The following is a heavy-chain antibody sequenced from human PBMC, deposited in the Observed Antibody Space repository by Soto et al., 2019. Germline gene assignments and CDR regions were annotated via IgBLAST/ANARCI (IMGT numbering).Heavy chain of an antibody. CDR3: ARDFPYYESSDSYFDY. J-gene: IGHJ4*02. D-gene: IGHD3-16*01. CDR1: GDSVSGNSAA. Sequence: SQTLSLTCAISGDSVSGNSAAWNWIRQSLSRGLEWLGRTYYRSKWYNDYAVSVKSRITVTPDTSKNQFSLHLNSVTPEDTAVYYCARDFPYYESSDSYFDYWGQGALVTVSS. V-gene: IGHV6-1*01. CDR2: TYYRSKWYN.